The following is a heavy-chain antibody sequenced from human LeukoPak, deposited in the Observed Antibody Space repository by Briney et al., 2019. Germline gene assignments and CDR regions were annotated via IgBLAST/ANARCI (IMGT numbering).Heavy chain of an antibody. Sequence: SETLSLTCAVYGGSFSGYYWSWSRQPPGRGLEWIGEINHSGSTNYNPSLKSRVTISVDTSKNQFSLKLSSVTAADTAVYYCARGSHYDYVWGSYRTRLYFDYWGQGTLVTVSS. V-gene: IGHV4-34*01. J-gene: IGHJ4*02. CDR3: ARGSHYDYVWGSYRTRLYFDY. CDR1: GGSFSGYY. CDR2: INHSGST. D-gene: IGHD3-16*02.